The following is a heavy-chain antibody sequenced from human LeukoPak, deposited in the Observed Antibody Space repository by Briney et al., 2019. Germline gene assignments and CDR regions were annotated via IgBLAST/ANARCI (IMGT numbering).Heavy chain of an antibody. Sequence: SETLSLTCTVSGGSISSYYWSWIRPPPGKGLEWIGYIYYSGSTNYNPSLKSRVTISVDTSKNQFSLKLSSVTAADTAVYYCARRYCSGGSCYSGGNWFDPWGRGTPVTVSS. V-gene: IGHV4-59*08. D-gene: IGHD2-15*01. CDR1: GGSISSYY. CDR3: ARRYCSGGSCYSGGNWFDP. CDR2: IYYSGST. J-gene: IGHJ5*02.